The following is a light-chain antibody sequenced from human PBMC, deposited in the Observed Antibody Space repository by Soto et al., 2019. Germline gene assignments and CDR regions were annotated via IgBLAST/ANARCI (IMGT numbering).Light chain of an antibody. Sequence: EIVLTQSPGTLSLSPGERATLSCRASQSISNSYLAWYQQKPGQAPRLLIYGASSRATGIPDRFSGSGSGTEFTLTISRLEPEDFAVYYCQQYDNSRTFGQGTKVDIK. J-gene: IGKJ1*01. V-gene: IGKV3-20*01. CDR2: GAS. CDR1: QSISNSY. CDR3: QQYDNSRT.